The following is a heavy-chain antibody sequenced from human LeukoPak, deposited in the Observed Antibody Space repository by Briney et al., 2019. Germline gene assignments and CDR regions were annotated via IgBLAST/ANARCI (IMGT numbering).Heavy chain of an antibody. J-gene: IGHJ6*03. CDR1: GGSISTYC. Sequence: PSETLSLTCTVSGGSISTYCWSWIRQPPGKGLEWIGYVFYSGNTDYNPSLQSRVTISLDTSKNQFSLKLSSVTAADTALYYCARGYSSSSVLGYYYYYMDVWGKGTTVTVSS. V-gene: IGHV4-59*01. CDR2: VFYSGNT. D-gene: IGHD6-6*01. CDR3: ARGYSSSSVLGYYYYYMDV.